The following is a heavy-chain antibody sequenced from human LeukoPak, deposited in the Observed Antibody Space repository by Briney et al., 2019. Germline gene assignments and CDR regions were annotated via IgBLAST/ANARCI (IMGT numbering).Heavy chain of an antibody. CDR2: IYYSGST. V-gene: IGHV4-59*01. CDR3: ARGRVGYYDSSGPDAFDI. J-gene: IGHJ3*02. Sequence: SETLSLTCTVSGGSISSYYWSWIRQPLGKGLEWIGYIYYSGSTNYNPSLKSRVTISVDTSKNQFSLKLSSVTAADTAVYYCARGRVGYYDSSGPDAFDIWGQGTMVTVSS. CDR1: GGSISSYY. D-gene: IGHD3-22*01.